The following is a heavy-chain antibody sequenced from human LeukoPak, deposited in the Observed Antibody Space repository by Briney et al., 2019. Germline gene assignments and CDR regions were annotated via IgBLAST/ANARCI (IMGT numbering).Heavy chain of an antibody. V-gene: IGHV4-61*01. CDR1: GGSVSSGSSY. CDR3: ARYSYGYEHYYYGMDV. J-gene: IGHJ6*02. CDR2: IYYSGST. D-gene: IGHD5-18*01. Sequence: SETLSLTCTVSGGSVSSGSSYWTWIRQPPGKGLEWIGYIYYSGSTNYNPSLKSRVTISVDTSKNQFSLKLSSVTAADTAVYYCARYSYGYEHYYYGMDVWGQGTTVTVSS.